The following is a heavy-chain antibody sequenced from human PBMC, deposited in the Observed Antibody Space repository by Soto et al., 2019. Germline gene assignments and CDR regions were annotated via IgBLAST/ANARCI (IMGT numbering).Heavy chain of an antibody. CDR2: IFSGGKT. CDR3: GRNGGYSYGGVDY. D-gene: IGHD6-13*01. Sequence: GGSLRLSCAASGFTVSSNYLTWVRQPPWKGLEWVSTIFSGGKTYYADSVKGRITVSRDNSKNTLFLRMNSLREEDTAVYYCGRNGGYSYGGVDYWGQGTLVTVSS. CDR1: GFTVSSNY. J-gene: IGHJ4*02. V-gene: IGHV3-53*01.